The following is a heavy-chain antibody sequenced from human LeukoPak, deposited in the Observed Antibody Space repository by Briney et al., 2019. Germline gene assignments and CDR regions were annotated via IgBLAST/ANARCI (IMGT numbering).Heavy chain of an antibody. J-gene: IGHJ4*02. D-gene: IGHD3-22*01. CDR2: IFSGGST. Sequence: GGSLRLSRAASGFIISSNYMSWVRQAPGKGLEWVSVIFSGGSTYYADSVKGRFTISRDNAKNSLYLQMNSLRAEDTAVYYCARATYYYDSSGYWDYFDYWGQGTLVTVSS. V-gene: IGHV3-53*01. CDR1: GFIISSNY. CDR3: ARATYYYDSSGYWDYFDY.